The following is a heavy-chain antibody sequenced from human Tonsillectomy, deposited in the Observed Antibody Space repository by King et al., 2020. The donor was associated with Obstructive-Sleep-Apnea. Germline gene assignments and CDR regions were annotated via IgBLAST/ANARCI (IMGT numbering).Heavy chain of an antibody. Sequence: VQLVESGGGLVKPGGSLRLSCAASGFTFSSYSMNWVRQAPGKGLEWVSSTSSSSSYIYYADSVKGRFTISRDNAKNSLYLQMNSLRAEDTAEYYCARTYYYDSSGKYYFDYWGQGTLVTVSS. CDR1: GFTFSSYS. J-gene: IGHJ4*02. V-gene: IGHV3-21*01. CDR2: TSSSSSYI. CDR3: ARTYYYDSSGKYYFDY. D-gene: IGHD3-22*01.